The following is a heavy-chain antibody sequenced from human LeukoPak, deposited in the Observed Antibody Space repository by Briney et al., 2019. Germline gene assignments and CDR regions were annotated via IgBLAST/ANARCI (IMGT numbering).Heavy chain of an antibody. Sequence: ASVTVSCKASGYTFTGYYMHWVRQAPGQGLEWMGWINPNSGGTNYAQKFQGRVTMTRDTSISTAYMELSRLRSDDTAVYYCARARKIVVVPAAIGVFDPWGQGTLVTVSS. J-gene: IGHJ5*02. D-gene: IGHD2-2*01. V-gene: IGHV1-2*02. CDR3: ARARKIVVVPAAIGVFDP. CDR1: GYTFTGYY. CDR2: INPNSGGT.